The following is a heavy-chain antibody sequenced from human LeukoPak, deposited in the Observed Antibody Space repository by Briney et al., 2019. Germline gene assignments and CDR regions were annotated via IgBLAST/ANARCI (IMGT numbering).Heavy chain of an antibody. Sequence: SETLSLTCAVYGGSFSGYYWSWIRQPPGKGLEWIGEINHSGSTNYNPSLKSRVTISVDTSKNQFSLKLSSVTAADTAVYYCARFKVVVFDYWGQGTLVTVSS. D-gene: IGHD2-15*01. CDR3: ARFKVVVFDY. J-gene: IGHJ4*02. CDR1: GGSFSGYY. CDR2: INHSGST. V-gene: IGHV4-34*01.